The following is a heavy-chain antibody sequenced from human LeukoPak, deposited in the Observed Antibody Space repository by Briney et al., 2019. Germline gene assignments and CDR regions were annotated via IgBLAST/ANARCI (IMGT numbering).Heavy chain of an antibody. CDR3: ARAPQWELHFDY. J-gene: IGHJ4*02. Sequence: SETLSLTCAVYGGSFSGYYWSWIRQPPGKGLEWIGEINHSGSTNYNPSLKSRVTISVDTSKNQFSLKLSSVTAADTAVYYCARAPQWELHFDYWGQGTLVTVSS. CDR1: GGSFSGYY. V-gene: IGHV4-34*01. D-gene: IGHD1-26*01. CDR2: INHSGST.